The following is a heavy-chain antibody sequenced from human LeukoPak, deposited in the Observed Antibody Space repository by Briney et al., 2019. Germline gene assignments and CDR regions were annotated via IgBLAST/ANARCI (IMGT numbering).Heavy chain of an antibody. V-gene: IGHV4-38-2*01. J-gene: IGHJ5*02. D-gene: IGHD3-3*01. CDR3: ARRGYYDSVKWFDP. CDR2: IYHRGST. Sequence: SETLSLTCAVSGYSISSGYYWGWIRQPPGKGLEWIGSIYHRGSTYYNPSLKSRVTISVDTSKNQFSLKLSSVTAADTAVYYCARRGYYDSVKWFDPWGQGTLVTVSS. CDR1: GYSISSGYY.